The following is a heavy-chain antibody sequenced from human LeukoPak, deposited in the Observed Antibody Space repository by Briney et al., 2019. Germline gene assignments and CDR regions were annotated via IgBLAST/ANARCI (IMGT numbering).Heavy chain of an antibody. J-gene: IGHJ4*02. CDR1: GFTFSSYW. Sequence: SGGSLRLSCAASGFTFSSYWMHWVRQAPGKGLVWVSRINSDGSSTSYADSVKGRFTISRDNAKNTLYLQMNSLRAEDTAVYYCARDPANYCSSTSCYERTYYFDYWGQGTLVTVSS. CDR3: ARDPANYCSSTSCYERTYYFDY. V-gene: IGHV3-74*01. CDR2: INSDGSST. D-gene: IGHD2-2*01.